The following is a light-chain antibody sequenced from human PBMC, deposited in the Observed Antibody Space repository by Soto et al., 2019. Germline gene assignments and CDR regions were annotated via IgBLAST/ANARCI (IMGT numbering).Light chain of an antibody. Sequence: QSVLTQPASVSGSPGQSITISCTGTSSDVGGYNYVSWYQHHPGKAPKLMIFDVSNRPSGVSNPFSGSKSGNTASLTISGLQPEDEADYYRSSYTTSNTRQIVFGTGTKVTVL. CDR2: DVS. J-gene: IGLJ1*01. V-gene: IGLV2-14*03. CDR3: SSYTTSNTRQIV. CDR1: SSDVGGYNY.